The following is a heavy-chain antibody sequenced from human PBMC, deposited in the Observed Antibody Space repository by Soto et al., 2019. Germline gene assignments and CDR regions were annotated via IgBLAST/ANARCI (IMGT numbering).Heavy chain of an antibody. CDR2: IYHSGST. J-gene: IGHJ6*04. D-gene: IGHD3-10*01. CDR3: ARAENYYGSGGTMDV. CDR1: SGSISSSNW. Sequence: QVQLQESGPGLVKPSGTLSLTCAVSSGSISSSNWWSWVRQPPGKGLEWIGEIYHSGSTNYNPSLKRRVTISVDKSKNQFSLKLSSVTAADTAVYYCARAENYYGSGGTMDVWGKGTTVTVSS. V-gene: IGHV4-4*02.